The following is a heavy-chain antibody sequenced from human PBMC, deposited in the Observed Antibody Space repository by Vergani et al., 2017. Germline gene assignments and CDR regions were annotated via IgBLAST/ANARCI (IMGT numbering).Heavy chain of an antibody. V-gene: IGHV4-39*07. CDR2: IYYSGST. CDR1: GGSISSSSYY. J-gene: IGHJ4*02. CDR3: ARGPPSSWIRSVPFDY. Sequence: QLQLQESGPGLVKPSETLSLTCTVSGGSISSSSYYWGWIRQPPGKGLEWIWSIYYSGSTNYNPSLKSRVTISVDTSKNQFSLKLSSVTAADTAVYYCARGPPSSWIRSVPFDYWGQGTLVTVSS. D-gene: IGHD6-13*01.